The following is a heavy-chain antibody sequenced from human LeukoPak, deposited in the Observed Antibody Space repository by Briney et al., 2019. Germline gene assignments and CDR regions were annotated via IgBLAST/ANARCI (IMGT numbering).Heavy chain of an antibody. J-gene: IGHJ3*02. Sequence: TGGSLRLSCAASGFTFSSYEMNWVRQAPGKGLEWVSYISSSGSTIYYADSVKGRFTISRDNAKNSLYLQMKSLRAEDMALYYCAKDIRRYYDTSGFRGAFDIWGQGTMVTVSS. CDR3: AKDIRRYYDTSGFRGAFDI. CDR1: GFTFSSYE. D-gene: IGHD3-22*01. CDR2: ISSSGSTI. V-gene: IGHV3-48*03.